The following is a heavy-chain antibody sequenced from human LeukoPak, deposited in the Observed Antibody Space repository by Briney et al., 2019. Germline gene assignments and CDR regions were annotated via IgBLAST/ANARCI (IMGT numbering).Heavy chain of an antibody. CDR1: GFTFSSYS. Sequence: GGSLRLSCAASGFTFSSYSMNWVRQAPGKGLEWVSYISSSTNTIYYADSVKGRFTISRDNAKNSLFLQMNSLRDEDTAVYYCARDPYPRAVAAIRSGGPPDCWGQGTLVTVSS. V-gene: IGHV3-48*02. CDR3: ARDPYPRAVAAIRSGGPPDC. D-gene: IGHD6-19*01. CDR2: ISSSTNTI. J-gene: IGHJ4*02.